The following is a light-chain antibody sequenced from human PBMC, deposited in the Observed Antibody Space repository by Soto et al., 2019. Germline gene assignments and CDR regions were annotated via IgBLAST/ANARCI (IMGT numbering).Light chain of an antibody. CDR3: QHYHHYPWT. CDR1: QDIKHW. Sequence: DIQMTQSPSTLSASVGDRVIITSRASQDIKHWLAWYQQRPGKAPKLLIYGASKLHTGVPSRFSGSGSGTEFALIITGLLPEDLAAYFCQHYHHYPWTFGQGTKVEV. V-gene: IGKV1-5*03. CDR2: GAS. J-gene: IGKJ1*01.